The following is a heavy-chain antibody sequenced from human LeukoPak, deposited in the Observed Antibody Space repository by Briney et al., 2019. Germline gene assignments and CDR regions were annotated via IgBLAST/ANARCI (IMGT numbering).Heavy chain of an antibody. Sequence: SETLSLTCTVSGGSISSYYWSWIRQPAGEGLEWIGYIYYSGSTSYNPSLKSRVTISVDTSKNQFSLKLSSVTAADTAVYYCARLRRGDYMPDVFDIWGQGTMVTVSS. CDR1: GGSISSYY. V-gene: IGHV4-59*08. J-gene: IGHJ3*02. CDR2: IYYSGST. D-gene: IGHD4-17*01. CDR3: ARLRRGDYMPDVFDI.